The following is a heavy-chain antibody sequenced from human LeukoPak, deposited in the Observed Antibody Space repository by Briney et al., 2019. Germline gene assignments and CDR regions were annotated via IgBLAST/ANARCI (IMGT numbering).Heavy chain of an antibody. J-gene: IGHJ4*02. Sequence: PGGSLRLSCAASGFTFSSYWMSWVRQAPGKGLEWVANIKQDGSEKYYVDSVKGRFTISRDNAKNSLYLQMNSLRGEDTAVYYCARDPPRTTIAAAGVDYWGQGTLVTVSS. CDR3: ARDPPRTTIAAAGVDY. D-gene: IGHD6-13*01. V-gene: IGHV3-7*03. CDR1: GFTFSSYW. CDR2: IKQDGSEK.